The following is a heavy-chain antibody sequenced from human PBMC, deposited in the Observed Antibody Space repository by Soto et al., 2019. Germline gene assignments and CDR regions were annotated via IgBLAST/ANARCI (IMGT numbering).Heavy chain of an antibody. V-gene: IGHV1-18*04. Sequence: GASVKVSCKASGYTFTSYGIRWVRQAPGQGLEWMGWISAYNGNTNYAQKLQGRVTMTTDTSTSTAYMELRSLRSDDTAVYYCARGTDSSGYYYPGAFDYWGQGTLVTVSS. D-gene: IGHD3-22*01. CDR1: GYTFTSYG. CDR3: ARGTDSSGYYYPGAFDY. CDR2: ISAYNGNT. J-gene: IGHJ4*02.